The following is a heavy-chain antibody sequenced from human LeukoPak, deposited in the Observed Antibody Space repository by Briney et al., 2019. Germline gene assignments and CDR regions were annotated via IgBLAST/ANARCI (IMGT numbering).Heavy chain of an antibody. CDR2: ISYDGSNK. Sequence: PGGSLRLSCAASGFTFSSYAMHWVRQAPGKGLEWVAVISYDGSNKYYADSVKGRFTISRDNSKNTLYLQMNSLRAEDMAVYYCASHYDFWSGYYPPFDYWGQGTLVTVSS. CDR1: GFTFSSYA. CDR3: ASHYDFWSGYYPPFDY. V-gene: IGHV3-30-3*01. D-gene: IGHD3-3*01. J-gene: IGHJ4*02.